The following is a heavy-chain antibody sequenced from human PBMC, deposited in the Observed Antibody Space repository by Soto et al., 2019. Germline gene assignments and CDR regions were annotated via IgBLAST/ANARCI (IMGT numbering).Heavy chain of an antibody. J-gene: IGHJ4*02. D-gene: IGHD1-26*01. Sequence: QVQLQESGPGLVKPSETLSLTCTVSGGSISTYYWSWIRQPPGKGLEWVGYIYYSGRTNYNPSLKSRVTISVDTSNNQFSLKLSSMTAADTAVYYCARGRPWELYDYWGQGTLVTVSS. CDR1: GGSISTYY. CDR2: IYYSGRT. V-gene: IGHV4-59*12. CDR3: ARGRPWELYDY.